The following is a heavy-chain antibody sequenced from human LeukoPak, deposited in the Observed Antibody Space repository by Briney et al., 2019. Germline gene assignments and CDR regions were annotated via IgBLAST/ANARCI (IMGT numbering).Heavy chain of an antibody. Sequence: GASVKVSCKASGGTFSSYAISWVRQAPGQGLEWMGRIIPILGIANYAQKFQGRVTMTRNTSISTAYMELSSLRSEDTAVYYCARGQDVGNGDFDYWGQGTLVTVSS. J-gene: IGHJ4*02. CDR1: GGTFSSYA. D-gene: IGHD2-15*01. V-gene: IGHV1-69*04. CDR3: ARGQDVGNGDFDY. CDR2: IIPILGIA.